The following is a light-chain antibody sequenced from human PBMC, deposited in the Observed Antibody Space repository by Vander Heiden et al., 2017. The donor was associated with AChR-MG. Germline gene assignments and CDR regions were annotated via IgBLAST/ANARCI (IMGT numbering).Light chain of an antibody. CDR2: WAS. V-gene: IGKV4-1*01. CDR1: QSVLYSSNNKNY. J-gene: IGKJ1*01. Sequence: DIVMTQSPDSLAVSLGERATINCKSSQSVLYSSNNKNYLAWYQQKPGQPTKLLIYWASTRESGVPDRFSGSGSGTDFTLTISSLQAEDVAVYYCQQYYSTPWTFGHGTKVEIK. CDR3: QQYYSTPWT.